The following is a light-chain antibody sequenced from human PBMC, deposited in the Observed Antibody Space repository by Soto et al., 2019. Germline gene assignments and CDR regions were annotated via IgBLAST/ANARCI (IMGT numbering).Light chain of an antibody. J-gene: IGKJ1*01. V-gene: IGKV3-20*01. CDR1: QSVSSGY. Sequence: TVALNLDEGGRLFFENSQSVSSGYLAWYQQKPGQAPSLLIYGASSRATGIPDRFSGSGSGTDFTPTISSLQPEDSAVYYCPDYGCSPQTLGEGTKVDIK. CDR2: GAS. CDR3: PDYGCSPQT.